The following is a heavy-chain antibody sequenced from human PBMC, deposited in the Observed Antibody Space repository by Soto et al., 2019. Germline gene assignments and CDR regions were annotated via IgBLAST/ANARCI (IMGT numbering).Heavy chain of an antibody. CDR1: GNTFTIYG. J-gene: IGHJ6*02. Sequence: GASVKVSCKASGNTFTIYGIHWVRQAPGQRLEWMGWINTGSGKTKYSQKFQGRVTITRDTSARTAYMDVSSLKSEDTAVYYCASPIHFDMLTGLSSAYFYYYGMDVWGQGTTVTVSS. D-gene: IGHD3-9*01. CDR2: INTGSGKT. CDR3: ASPIHFDMLTGLSSAYFYYYGMDV. V-gene: IGHV1-3*04.